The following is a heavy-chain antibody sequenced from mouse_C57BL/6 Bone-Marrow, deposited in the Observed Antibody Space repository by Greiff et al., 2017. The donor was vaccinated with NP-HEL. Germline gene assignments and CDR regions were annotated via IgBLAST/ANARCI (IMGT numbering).Heavy chain of an antibody. Sequence: EVQLQQSGPVLVKPGPSVKISCKASGFTFTDYYMHWVKQSPGKSLEWIGLVYPYNGGTSYNQKFKGKATLTVDTSSSTAYLELNSLTSEDSAVYDRARSPPSPYYFDYWGQGTTLTVSS. CDR2: VYPYNGGT. J-gene: IGHJ2*01. CDR1: GFTFTDYY. CDR3: ARSPPSPYYFDY. V-gene: IGHV1-36*01.